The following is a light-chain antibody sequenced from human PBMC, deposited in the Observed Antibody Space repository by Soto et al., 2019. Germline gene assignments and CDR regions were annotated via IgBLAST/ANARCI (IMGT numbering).Light chain of an antibody. CDR1: QTVSNNY. CDR3: QQYGSSPFT. J-gene: IGKJ3*01. V-gene: IGKV3-20*01. Sequence: EIVLTQSPGTLSLSPGERATLSCRASQTVSNNYLAWYQQKPGPAPRVLIYGASSRFTGIPDRFSGSGSGTHCTLNLSRREPEDFAVYFCQQYGSSPFTFGPGTKVDIK. CDR2: GAS.